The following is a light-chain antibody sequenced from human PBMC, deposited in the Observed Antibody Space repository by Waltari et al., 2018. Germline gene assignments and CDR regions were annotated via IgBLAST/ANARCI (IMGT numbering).Light chain of an antibody. J-gene: IGKJ1*01. V-gene: IGKV3-20*01. CDR2: GAS. Sequence: EIVLTQSPGTLSLSPGERATLSCRASQIVSRYLAWYQQKPGQAPRRLIYGASTRATGIPDRFSGSGSGTDFSLTISRLEPEDFAVYYCQKYVSLPATFGQGTKVEIK. CDR3: QKYVSLPAT. CDR1: QIVSRY.